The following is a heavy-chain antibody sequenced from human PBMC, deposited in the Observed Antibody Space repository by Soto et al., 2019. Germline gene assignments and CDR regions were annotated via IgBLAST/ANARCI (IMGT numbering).Heavy chain of an antibody. CDR2: ISSSGSTI. Sequence: PGGSLRLSCAASGFTFSDYYMSWIRQAPGKGLEWVSYISSSGSTIYYADSVKGRFTISRDNAKNSLYLQMNSLRAEDTAVYYCANQNYYYDSSGYYPTWSWYGMDVWGQGTTVTVS. CDR3: ANQNYYYDSSGYYPTWSWYGMDV. CDR1: GFTFSDYY. V-gene: IGHV3-11*04. J-gene: IGHJ6*02. D-gene: IGHD3-22*01.